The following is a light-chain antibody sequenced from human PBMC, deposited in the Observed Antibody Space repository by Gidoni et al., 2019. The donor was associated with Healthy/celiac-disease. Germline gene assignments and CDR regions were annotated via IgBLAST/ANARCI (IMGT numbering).Light chain of an antibody. V-gene: IGKV2D-29*01. Sequence: IVMTQTPLSLSVTPGQPASISCKSSQSLLHSDGKTYLYWYLQKTGQPPQILIYEVSHRFSGGPDRFSGSGSGTDFTMKISRVEDEDVGVYYCRQSKQRPLLTFGPXIKVDIK. CDR2: EVS. CDR3: RQSKQRPLLT. CDR1: QSLLHSDGKTY. J-gene: IGKJ3*01.